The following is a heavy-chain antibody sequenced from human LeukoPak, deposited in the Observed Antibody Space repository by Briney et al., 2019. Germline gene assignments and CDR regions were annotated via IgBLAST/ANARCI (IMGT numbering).Heavy chain of an antibody. CDR3: ARGFYGSGSQFDY. CDR1: GGSISSGDYP. CDR2: IFHTGHT. Sequence: SQTLSLTCAVSGGSISSGDYPWSWIRQPPGKGLEWIGYIFHTGHTSYNPSLKSRVTISVDMSKNQLSLKLSSVTAADTAVYYCARGFYGSGSQFDYWGQGTLVTVSS. V-gene: IGHV4-30-2*01. D-gene: IGHD3-10*01. J-gene: IGHJ4*02.